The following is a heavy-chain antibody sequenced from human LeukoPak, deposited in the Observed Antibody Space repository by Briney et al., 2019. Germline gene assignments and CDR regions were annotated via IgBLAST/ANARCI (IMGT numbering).Heavy chain of an antibody. V-gene: IGHV3-53*01. D-gene: IGHD2-15*01. CDR1: GFTVSSNY. J-gene: IGHJ4*02. CDR3: ARRIPQDY. Sequence: GGSLRLSCAASGFTVSSNYMSCVRQAPRKGLEWVSVIYSGGSTYYADSVKGRFTISRDNSKNTLYLKMNSLRAEDTAVYYCARRIPQDYWGQGTLVTVSS. CDR2: IYSGGST.